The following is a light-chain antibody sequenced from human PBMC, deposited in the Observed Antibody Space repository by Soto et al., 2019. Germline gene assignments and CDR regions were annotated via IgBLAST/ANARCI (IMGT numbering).Light chain of an antibody. CDR2: LNSDGSH. Sequence: QLVLTQSPSASASLGASVKLTCTLSSGHSSYAIAWHQQQPGKGPRFLMKLNSDGSHNKGDGIPDRFSGSSSGAERYLTISSLQSEDEADYYCQTWGTGVRVFGGGTKLTVL. CDR1: SGHSSYA. J-gene: IGLJ2*01. CDR3: QTWGTGVRV. V-gene: IGLV4-69*01.